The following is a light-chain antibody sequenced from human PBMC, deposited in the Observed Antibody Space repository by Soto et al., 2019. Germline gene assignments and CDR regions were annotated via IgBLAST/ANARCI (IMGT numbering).Light chain of an antibody. J-gene: IGLJ7*01. CDR2: DVS. Sequence: QSALTQPASVSGSPGQPITISCTGTSSDVGGYNYVSWYQQHPGKAPKLMIYDVSNRPSGVSNRFSGSKSGNTASLTISALQAEDEADYYCSSYTSSNTQVFGAGTQLTVL. CDR1: SSDVGGYNY. CDR3: SSYTSSNTQV. V-gene: IGLV2-14*01.